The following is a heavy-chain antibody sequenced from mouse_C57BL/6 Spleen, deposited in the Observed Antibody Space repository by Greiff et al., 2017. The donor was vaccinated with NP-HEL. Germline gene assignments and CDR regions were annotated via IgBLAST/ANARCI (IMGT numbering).Heavy chain of an antibody. J-gene: IGHJ2*01. Sequence: QVQLQQPGAELVMPGASVKLSCKASGYTFTSYWMHWVKQRPGQGLEWIGEIDPSDSYTNYNQKFKGKSTLTVDKSSSTAYMQLSSLTSEDSAVYYCASTVVKAPYFDYWGQGTTLTVSS. CDR1: GYTFTSYW. V-gene: IGHV1-69*01. CDR3: ASTVVKAPYFDY. D-gene: IGHD1-1*01. CDR2: IDPSDSYT.